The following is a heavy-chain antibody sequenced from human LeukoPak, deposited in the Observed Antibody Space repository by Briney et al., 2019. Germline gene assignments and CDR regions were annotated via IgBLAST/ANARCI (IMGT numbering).Heavy chain of an antibody. J-gene: IGHJ4*02. CDR2: INPSGGST. CDR1: GGTFSSYA. CDR3: ARDLPEYCSSTSCYYPLLFDY. Sequence: ASVKVSCKASGGTFSSYAISWVRQAPGQGLEWMGIINPSGGSTSYAHKFQGRVTMTRDTSTSTFYLELSSLRSEDTAVYYCARDLPEYCSSTSCYYPLLFDYWGQGTLVTVSS. V-gene: IGHV1-46*01. D-gene: IGHD2-2*01.